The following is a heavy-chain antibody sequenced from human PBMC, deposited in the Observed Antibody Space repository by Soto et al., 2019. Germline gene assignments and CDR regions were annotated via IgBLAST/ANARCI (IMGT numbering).Heavy chain of an antibody. J-gene: IGHJ6*03. CDR3: ARGAPGIVATITYYYYYMDV. CDR1: GSTSSGYT. D-gene: IGHD5-12*01. CDR2: IIPILGIA. Sequence: SVKGSCKASGSTSSGYTISWVRHAPGQGLEWMGRIIPILGIANYAQKFQGRVTITADKSTSTAYMELSSLRSEDTAVYYCARGAPGIVATITYYYYYMDVWGKGTTVTVSS. V-gene: IGHV1-69*02.